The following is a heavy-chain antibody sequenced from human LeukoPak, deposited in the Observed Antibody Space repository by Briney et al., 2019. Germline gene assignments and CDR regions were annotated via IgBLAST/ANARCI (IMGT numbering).Heavy chain of an antibody. CDR2: ISGSGGST. CDR3: AKRRQDIVVVVAATHYYYYMDV. CDR1: GFTFSSYA. Sequence: GGSLRLSCAASGFTFSSYAMSWVRQAPGKGLEWVSAISGSGGSTYYADSVKGRFTISRDNSKNTLYLQMNRLRAEDTAVYYCAKRRQDIVVVVAATHYYYYMDVWGKGTTVTVSS. J-gene: IGHJ6*03. D-gene: IGHD2-15*01. V-gene: IGHV3-23*01.